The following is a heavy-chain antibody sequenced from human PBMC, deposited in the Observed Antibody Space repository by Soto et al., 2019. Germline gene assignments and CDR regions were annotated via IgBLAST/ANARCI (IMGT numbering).Heavy chain of an antibody. CDR3: ARELNYGVNDY. D-gene: IGHD4-17*01. Sequence: PGGSLRLSCAASGFTFSSYGMHWVRQAPGKGLEWVAVISYDGSNKYYADSVKGRFTISRDNPKNTLYLQMNSLRADDTAVYYCARELNYGVNDYWGQGTLVTVSS. J-gene: IGHJ4*02. CDR2: ISYDGSNK. V-gene: IGHV3-30*03. CDR1: GFTFSSYG.